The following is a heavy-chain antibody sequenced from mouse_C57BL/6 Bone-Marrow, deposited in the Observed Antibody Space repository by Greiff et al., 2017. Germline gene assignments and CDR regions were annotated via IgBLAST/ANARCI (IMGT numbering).Heavy chain of an antibody. Sequence: QVQLQQPGAELVKPGASVKMSCKASGYTFTSYWITWVKQRPGQGLEWIGDIYPTSGRTNYNEKFKSKAILTVDTSANTAYMQLRSLTSEASAVFYCARSGPLERSFDYWGQGTTLTVSS. CDR2: IYPTSGRT. D-gene: IGHD4-1*01. CDR3: ARSGPLERSFDY. J-gene: IGHJ2*01. CDR1: GYTFTSYW. V-gene: IGHV1-55*01.